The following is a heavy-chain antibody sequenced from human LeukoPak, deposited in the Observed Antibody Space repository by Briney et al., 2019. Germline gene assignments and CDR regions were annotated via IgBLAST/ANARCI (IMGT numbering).Heavy chain of an antibody. CDR3: ARAYDISPRDDP. Sequence: ASVKVSCKASGYAFNNFGINWVRQAPGQGLEWMGWISSYNDNTNYARKFQGRVTMTTDTSTSTAYMELRSLRSDDTAVYYCARAYDISPRDDPWGQGTLVIVSS. D-gene: IGHD3-9*01. CDR1: GYAFNNFG. CDR2: ISSYNDNT. V-gene: IGHV1-18*04. J-gene: IGHJ5*02.